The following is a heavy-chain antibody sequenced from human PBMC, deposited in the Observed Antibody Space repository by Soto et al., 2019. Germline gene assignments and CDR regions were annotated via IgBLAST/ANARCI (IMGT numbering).Heavy chain of an antibody. V-gene: IGHV1-46*01. CDR3: ARGISKYSSWYEPHTWFDA. Sequence: ASVKVSCKASGYTFTSYYMHWVRQAPGQGLEWMGIINPSGGSTSYAQKFQGRVTMTRDTSTSTVYMELSSLRSEDTAVYYCARGISKYSSWYEPHTWFDAWGQGALVTVSS. D-gene: IGHD6-13*01. CDR2: INPSGGST. J-gene: IGHJ5*02. CDR1: GYTFTSYY.